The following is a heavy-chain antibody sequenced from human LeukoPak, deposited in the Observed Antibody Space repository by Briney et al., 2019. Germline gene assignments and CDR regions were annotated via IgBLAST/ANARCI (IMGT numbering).Heavy chain of an antibody. J-gene: IGHJ4*02. CDR1: GGSISSSSYY. Sequence: SETLSLTCTVSGGSISSSSYYWGWIRQPPGKGLEWIGSIYYSGSTYYNPSLKIRVTISVDTSKNQFSLKLSSVTAADTAVYCCARHQARYSGYEYYFDYWGQGTLVTVSS. CDR3: ARHQARYSGYEYYFDY. V-gene: IGHV4-39*01. D-gene: IGHD5-12*01. CDR2: IYYSGST.